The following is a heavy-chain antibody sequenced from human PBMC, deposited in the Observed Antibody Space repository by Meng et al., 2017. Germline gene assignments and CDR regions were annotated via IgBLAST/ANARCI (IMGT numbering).Heavy chain of an antibody. CDR1: GYTFTSYG. J-gene: IGHJ4*02. Sequence: SCKASGYTFTSYGISWVRQAPGKGLEWVSVIYSGGSTYYADSVKVRFTISRDNSKNTLYLQMNSLRAEDTAVYYCASDTYYYDSSGPSYFDYWGQGTLVTVSS. CDR3: ASDTYYYDSSGPSYFDY. D-gene: IGHD3-22*01. V-gene: IGHV3-23*03. CDR2: IYSGGST.